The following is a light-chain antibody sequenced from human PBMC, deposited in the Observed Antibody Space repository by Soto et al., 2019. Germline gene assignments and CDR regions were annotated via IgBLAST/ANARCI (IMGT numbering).Light chain of an antibody. CDR3: QQRSNWPPVT. V-gene: IGKV3-11*01. J-gene: IGKJ1*01. Sequence: EVVLTQSPATVSLSPGERATLSCRASQSVYTYLAWYQQKPGQAPRLLIFDASKRATGIPARFSGTGSGTDFTLTISSLEPEDVAVYYGQQRSNWPPVTLGQGTKVEIK. CDR1: QSVYTY. CDR2: DAS.